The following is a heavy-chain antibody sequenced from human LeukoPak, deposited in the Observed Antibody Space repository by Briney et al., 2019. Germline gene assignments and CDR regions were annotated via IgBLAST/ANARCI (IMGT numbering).Heavy chain of an antibody. CDR3: AKDLTQRENHPWFDH. V-gene: IGHV3-30*04. CDR1: GFNFSDYA. J-gene: IGHJ5*02. D-gene: IGHD6-25*01. Sequence: GGSLRVSCAASGFNFSDYAMHWVRQAPGTGLEWVALISYDGSNKYFADSVKGRFTISRDNSKNTLYLQMNSLRTDDTAVYFCAKDLTQRENHPWFDHWGQGTVVTVSS. CDR2: ISYDGSNK.